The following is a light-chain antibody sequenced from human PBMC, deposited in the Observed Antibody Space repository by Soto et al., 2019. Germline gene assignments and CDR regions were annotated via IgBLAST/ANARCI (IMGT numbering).Light chain of an antibody. CDR3: QQYNFYLT. CDR2: KAS. J-gene: IGKJ1*01. CDR1: QSVSWW. Sequence: DIQMTQSPSTLSSSVGDIFTITCRASQSVSWWLAWYQQKPGKAPKLLIYKASSLESGVPPRFSGSGSGTEFTLTISSLQPDDFATYYCQQYNFYLTFGQGTKVDIK. V-gene: IGKV1-5*03.